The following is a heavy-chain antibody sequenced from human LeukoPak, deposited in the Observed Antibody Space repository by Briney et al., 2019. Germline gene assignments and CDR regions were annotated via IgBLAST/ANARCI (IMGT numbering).Heavy chain of an antibody. Sequence: AASVKVSCKASGYTFTGYYMHWVRQAPGQGLEWMGLINPSGGTTSYAQKFQGRVTMTRDMSTSTVYMELSSLRSEDTAVYYCARGLGVRGGENDYWGQGTLVTVSS. CDR3: ARGLGVRGGENDY. V-gene: IGHV1-46*01. CDR1: GYTFTGYY. D-gene: IGHD3-10*01. CDR2: INPSGGTT. J-gene: IGHJ4*02.